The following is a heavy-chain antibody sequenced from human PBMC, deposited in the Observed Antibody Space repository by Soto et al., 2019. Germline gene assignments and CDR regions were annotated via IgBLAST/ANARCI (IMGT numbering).Heavy chain of an antibody. J-gene: IGHJ4*02. D-gene: IGHD1-7*01. CDR1: GYTFTGYY. Sequence: ASVKVSCKPSGYTFTGYYIHWVRQAPGQGLEWMGWINPNSGDTNFAQNFRGRVTMTWDTSISTASMQLSSLTSDDTATYYCARGGPRTTDHFNYWGQGTLVTVSS. CDR2: INPNSGDT. CDR3: ARGGPRTTDHFNY. V-gene: IGHV1-2*02.